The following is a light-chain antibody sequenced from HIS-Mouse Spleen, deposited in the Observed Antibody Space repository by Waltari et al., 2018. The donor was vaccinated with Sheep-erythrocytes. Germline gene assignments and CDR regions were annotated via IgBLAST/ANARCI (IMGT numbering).Light chain of an antibody. CDR3: MQALQTPVGYP. Sequence: DLVMTQSPLSLPVTPGEPASISCRASQSLLHSNGYNYLDWYLQTPGQSPQLLIYMGSTRAAGGPDRFSGSGSGTDFTLKLSRVEAEDVGVYYCMQALQTPVGYPFGHGNKLEIK. J-gene: IGKJ2*01. CDR2: MGS. CDR1: QSLLHSNGYNY. V-gene: IGKV2-28*01.